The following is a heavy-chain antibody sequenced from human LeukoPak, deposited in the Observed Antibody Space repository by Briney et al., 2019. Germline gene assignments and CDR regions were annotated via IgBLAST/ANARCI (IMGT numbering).Heavy chain of an antibody. CDR3: AAAAYGSGSCTVDY. CDR1: GGSISSYY. Sequence: PSETLSLTCSVAGGSISSYYWSWIRQPPGKGLEWIGYIYYRGSTKYNPSLKSRVTISVDTSNNQFSLRLSSVTAADTAVYYCAAAAYGSGSCTVDYWGQGTLVTVSS. CDR2: IYYRGST. J-gene: IGHJ4*02. D-gene: IGHD3-10*01. V-gene: IGHV4-59*01.